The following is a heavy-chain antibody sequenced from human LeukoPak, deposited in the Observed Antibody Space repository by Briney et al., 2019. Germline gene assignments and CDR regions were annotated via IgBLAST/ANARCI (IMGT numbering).Heavy chain of an antibody. D-gene: IGHD4-17*01. CDR3: ARHKGDYGDYYYYYGMDV. J-gene: IGHJ6*02. Sequence: GESLKISCQGSGYSFTSYWIGWVRQMPGKGLEWMGISYPGDSDTRYSPSFQGQVTISADKSISTAYLQWSSLKASDTAMYYCARHKGDYGDYYYYYGMDVWGQGTTVTVSS. CDR2: SYPGDSDT. V-gene: IGHV5-51*01. CDR1: GYSFTSYW.